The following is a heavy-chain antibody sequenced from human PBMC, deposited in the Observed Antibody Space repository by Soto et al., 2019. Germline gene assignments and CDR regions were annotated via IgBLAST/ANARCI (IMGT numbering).Heavy chain of an antibody. CDR2: ISAYNGNT. CDR3: ARDKYYYGSGSYYKSFDY. J-gene: IGHJ4*02. D-gene: IGHD3-10*01. Sequence: GASVKVSCKASGYTFTSYGISWVRQAPGQGLEWMGWISAYNGNTNYAQKLQGRVTMTTDTSTSTAYMELRSLRSDDTAVYYCARDKYYYGSGSYYKSFDYWGQGTLVTVSS. CDR1: GYTFTSYG. V-gene: IGHV1-18*01.